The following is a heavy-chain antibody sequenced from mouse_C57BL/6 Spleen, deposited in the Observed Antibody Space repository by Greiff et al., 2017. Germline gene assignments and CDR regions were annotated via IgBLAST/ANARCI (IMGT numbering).Heavy chain of an antibody. CDR2: IYWDDDK. D-gene: IGHD2-4*01. Sequence: QVTLKESGPGILQSSQTLSLTCSFSGFSLSTSGMGVSWIRQPSGKGLEWLAHIYWDDDKRYNPSLKRGLTISKDTSRNHVSLKITSLDTADTATYYSARAIYYDDDRATDYWGQGTTLTVSS. J-gene: IGHJ4*01. CDR3: ARAIYYDDDRATDY. V-gene: IGHV8-12*01. CDR1: GFSLSTSGMG.